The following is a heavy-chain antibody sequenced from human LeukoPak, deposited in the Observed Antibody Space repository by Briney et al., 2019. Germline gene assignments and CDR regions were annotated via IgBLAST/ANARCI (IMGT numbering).Heavy chain of an antibody. D-gene: IGHD2-15*01. CDR1: GGSVSSGSYY. CDR3: VTYCSGGSCYSADAFDI. Sequence: SETLSLTCTVSGGSVSSGSYYWSWIRQPPGKGLEWIGYIYYSGSTNYNPSLKSRVTISVDTSKNQFSLKLSSVTAADTAVYYCVTYCSGGSCYSADAFDIWGQGTMFTVSS. CDR2: IYYSGST. V-gene: IGHV4-61*01. J-gene: IGHJ3*02.